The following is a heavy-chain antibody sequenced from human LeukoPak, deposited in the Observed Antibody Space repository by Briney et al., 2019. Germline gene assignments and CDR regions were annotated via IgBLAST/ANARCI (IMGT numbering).Heavy chain of an antibody. D-gene: IGHD5-18*01. V-gene: IGHV5-51*01. Sequence: GESLKISCKGSGYTFTTYWIGWVRQMSGRGLEWMGIISSGDSETRYSPSFRGQVTISVDKSINTAYMQWSSLKASDSAMYYCARLSRGYTDYWGQGTLVTVSS. CDR3: ARLSRGYTDY. CDR2: ISSGDSET. CDR1: GYTFTTYW. J-gene: IGHJ4*02.